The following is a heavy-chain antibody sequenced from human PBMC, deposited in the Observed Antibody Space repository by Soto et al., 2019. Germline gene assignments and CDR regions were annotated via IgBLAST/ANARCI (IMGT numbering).Heavy chain of an antibody. CDR2: IVGSGSQI. Sequence: GGSLRLSCAVSGFTLSTFAMTWVRQAPGKGLECVSGIVGSGSQIHYADSVKGRFTISRDNAKDSLYLQMNSLRAEDTAVYYCAREVVVFGVIIPTPMDVWGQGTTVTVSS. D-gene: IGHD3-22*01. CDR1: GFTLSTFA. J-gene: IGHJ6*02. V-gene: IGHV3-21*01. CDR3: AREVVVFGVIIPTPMDV.